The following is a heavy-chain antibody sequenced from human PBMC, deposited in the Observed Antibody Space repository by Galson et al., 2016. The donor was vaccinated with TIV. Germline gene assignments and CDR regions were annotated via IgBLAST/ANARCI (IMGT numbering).Heavy chain of an antibody. CDR2: INPSDGGT. D-gene: IGHD3-10*01. CDR3: ASYGSGRQASFDY. J-gene: IGHJ4*02. Sequence: SVKVSCKASGYTSTRYYMHWMRQAPGQGLEWMGVINPSDGGTIYAQRFQGRVTMTRDTSTSTVYMELISLRSEDTAIYYCASYGSGRQASFDYWGQGTLVTVSS. CDR1: GYTSTRYY. V-gene: IGHV1-46*03.